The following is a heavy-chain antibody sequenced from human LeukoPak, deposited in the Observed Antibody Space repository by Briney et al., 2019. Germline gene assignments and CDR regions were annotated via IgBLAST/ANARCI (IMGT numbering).Heavy chain of an antibody. Sequence: SETLSLTCTVSGGSISSHYWSWIRQSPGKGLEWIGYVHYSGSTNYNPSLKRRVAISVDPSGNGFSLNLSSVTAADTAVYYCARIYYDRSGYYLFDHWGQGTLVTVSS. CDR3: ARIYYDRSGYYLFDH. D-gene: IGHD3-22*01. V-gene: IGHV4-59*08. CDR2: VHYSGST. CDR1: GGSISSHY. J-gene: IGHJ4*02.